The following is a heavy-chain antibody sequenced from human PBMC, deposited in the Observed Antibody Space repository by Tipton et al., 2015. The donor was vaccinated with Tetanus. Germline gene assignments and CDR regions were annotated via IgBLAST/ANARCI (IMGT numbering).Heavy chain of an antibody. D-gene: IGHD3-3*01. CDR2: VIYDGTR. CDR1: GVSVRRYY. V-gene: IGHV4-59*02. CDR3: ARANYDFPKKGPFDS. Sequence: LRLSCTVSGVSVRRYYWSWIRQSPDKGLEWLGDVIYDGTRYYNPSLNKRVKISLDTSMNQVSLTLTSVTPADTAVYYRARANYDFPKKGPFDSWGQGTQVIVSS. J-gene: IGHJ4*02.